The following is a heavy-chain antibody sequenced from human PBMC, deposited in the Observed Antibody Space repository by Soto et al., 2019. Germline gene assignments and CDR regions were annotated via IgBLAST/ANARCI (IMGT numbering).Heavy chain of an antibody. CDR2: IYYSGST. J-gene: IGHJ5*02. V-gene: IGHV4-59*01. CDR1: GGSISSYY. CDR3: ARVGSEWELQEIWFDP. Sequence: QVQLQESGPGLVKPSETLSLTCTVSGGSISSYYWSWIRQPPGKGLEWIGYIYYSGSTNYNPSLKSRVTISVDTSKNQFSLKLSSVTAADTAVYYCARVGSEWELQEIWFDPWGQGTLVTVSS. D-gene: IGHD1-26*01.